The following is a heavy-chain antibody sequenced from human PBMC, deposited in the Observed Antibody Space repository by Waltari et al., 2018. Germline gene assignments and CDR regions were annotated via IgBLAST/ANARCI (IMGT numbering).Heavy chain of an antibody. CDR3: ARVQWELPDAFDI. J-gene: IGHJ3*02. D-gene: IGHD1-26*01. CDR1: GYTFTSYD. V-gene: IGHV1-8*03. Sequence: QVQLVQSGAEVKKPGASVKVSCKASGYTFTSYDINWVRQATGQGLEWMGWMNPNSGKTGDAKKFQGRVTITKNTSISTAYMELSSLGSEDTAVYYCARVQWELPDAFDIWGQGTMVTVSS. CDR2: MNPNSGKT.